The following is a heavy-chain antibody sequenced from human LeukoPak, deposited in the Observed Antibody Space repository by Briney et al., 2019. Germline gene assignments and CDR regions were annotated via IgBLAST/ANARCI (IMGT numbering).Heavy chain of an antibody. J-gene: IGHJ4*02. D-gene: IGHD3-22*01. CDR3: ARAANYDSSGYLVPYFDY. Sequence: SETLSLTCTVSGGSISSHYWSWIRQSPGKGLEWIGYIYYSGSTNYNPSLKSRVTISVDTSKNQFSLKLSSVTAADTAVYYCARAANYDSSGYLVPYFDYWGQGTLVTVSS. CDR1: GGSISSHY. CDR2: IYYSGST. V-gene: IGHV4-59*11.